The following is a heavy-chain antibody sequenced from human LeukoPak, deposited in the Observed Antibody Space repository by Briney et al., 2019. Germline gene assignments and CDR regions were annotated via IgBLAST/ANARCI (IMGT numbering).Heavy chain of an antibody. V-gene: IGHV4-34*01. D-gene: IGHD2-21*02. Sequence: TSETLSLTCAVYGGSFSGYYWSWIRQPPGKGLEWIGEINHSGSTNYNPFLKSRVTISVDTFKNQFSLKLSSVTAADTAVYYCARGKPLLYWGQGTLVTVSS. J-gene: IGHJ4*02. CDR2: INHSGST. CDR1: GGSFSGYY. CDR3: ARGKPLLY.